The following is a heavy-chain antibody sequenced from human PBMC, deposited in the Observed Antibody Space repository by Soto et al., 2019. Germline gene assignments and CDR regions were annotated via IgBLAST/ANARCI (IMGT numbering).Heavy chain of an antibody. D-gene: IGHD3-10*01. CDR3: ARLESEFRATMAV. Sequence: SETLSLTCTVSGGCVSSGTYYLGWIRQPPGKGLEWIGSIDYSVTTYYNPSLKRRVTISVDTSKNPFSLKLTSVTPADTALYYCARLESEFRATMAVWRQGTTVTVSS. CDR2: IDYSVTT. V-gene: IGHV4-39*01. CDR1: GGCVSSGTYY. J-gene: IGHJ6*02.